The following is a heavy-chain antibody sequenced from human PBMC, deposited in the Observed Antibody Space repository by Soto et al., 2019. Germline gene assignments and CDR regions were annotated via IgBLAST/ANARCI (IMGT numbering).Heavy chain of an antibody. CDR1: GFTFSDYA. Sequence: QVQLVESGGGVVQPGRSLRLSCAASGFTFSDYAMHWVRQAPGKGLEWVALISFDGRTKYYADSLRGRFTISRDNSKNKVSVQVNSLRTEDTAVYYCTRSYGLAGYCDSWGQGTLVTVSS. V-gene: IGHV3-30*04. D-gene: IGHD5-18*01. CDR3: TRSYGLAGYCDS. CDR2: ISFDGRTK. J-gene: IGHJ4*02.